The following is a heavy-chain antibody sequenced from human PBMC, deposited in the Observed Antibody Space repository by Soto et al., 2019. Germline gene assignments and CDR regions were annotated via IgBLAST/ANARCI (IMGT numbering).Heavy chain of an antibody. CDR2: IYYSGST. Sequence: QVQLQESGPGLVKPSETLSLTCTVSGGSVSSGSYYWSWIRQPPGKGLEWIGYIYYSGSTNYNPSPKSRVTTSVDTSNNQFSLKLSSVTAADTAVYYCARDWGAVAGTFDYWGQGTLVTVSS. D-gene: IGHD6-19*01. CDR1: GGSVSSGSYY. V-gene: IGHV4-61*01. CDR3: ARDWGAVAGTFDY. J-gene: IGHJ4*02.